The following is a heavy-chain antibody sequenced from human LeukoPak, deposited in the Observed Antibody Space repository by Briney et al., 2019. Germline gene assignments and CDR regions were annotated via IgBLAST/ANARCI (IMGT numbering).Heavy chain of an antibody. J-gene: IGHJ4*02. D-gene: IGHD3-3*01. Sequence: SVKVSCKPSGGTFGSYAISWVRQAPGQGLEWMGGIIPIFGTANYAQKFQGRVTITADKSTSTAYMELSSLRSEDTAVYYCARVGLLHLGGWLDYWGQGTLVTVSS. CDR2: IIPIFGTA. CDR1: GGTFGSYA. V-gene: IGHV1-69*06. CDR3: ARVGLLHLGGWLDY.